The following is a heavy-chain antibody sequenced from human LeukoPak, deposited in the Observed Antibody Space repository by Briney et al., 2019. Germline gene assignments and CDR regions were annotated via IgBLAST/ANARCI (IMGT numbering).Heavy chain of an antibody. V-gene: IGHV3-53*01. CDR2: IYSGGST. CDR1: GFTVSSNY. J-gene: IGHJ6*02. D-gene: IGHD4-17*01. CDR3: ARDGLRFPSEYYYGMDV. Sequence: GGSLRLSCAASGFTVSSNYMNWVRQAPGKGLEWVSVIYSGGSTKYADSVKGRFTIPRDNSKNTLYLQMNSLRAEDTAVYYCARDGLRFPSEYYYGMDVWGQGTTVTVSS.